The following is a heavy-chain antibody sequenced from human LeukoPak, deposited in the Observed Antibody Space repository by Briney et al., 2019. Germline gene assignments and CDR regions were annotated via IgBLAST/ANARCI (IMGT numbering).Heavy chain of an antibody. CDR2: IYYSGST. D-gene: IGHD6-19*01. V-gene: IGHV4-59*01. CDR1: GGSISSYY. J-gene: IGHJ4*02. CDR3: ARTIAVADYYFDY. Sequence: SETLSLTCTVSGGSISSYYWSWIRQPPGKGLEWIGYIYYSGSTNYNPSLKSRVTISVDTSKNQFSLKLSSVTATDTAVYYCARTIAVADYYFDYWGQGTLVTVSS.